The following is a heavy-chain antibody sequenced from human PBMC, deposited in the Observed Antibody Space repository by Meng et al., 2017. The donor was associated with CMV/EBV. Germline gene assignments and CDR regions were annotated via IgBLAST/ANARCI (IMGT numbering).Heavy chain of an antibody. CDR3: ARSRPHCSSTSCYTGGVNYYYYYGMDV. D-gene: IGHD2-2*02. V-gene: IGHV1-69*05. J-gene: IGHJ6*02. CDR1: GGTFSSYA. Sequence: SVKVSCKASGGTFSSYAISWVRQAPGQGLEWMGGIIPIFGTANYAQKFQGRVTITTDESTSTAYMELSSLRSEDTAVYYCARSRPHCSSTSCYTGGVNYYYYYGMDVWGQGTTVTVSS. CDR2: IIPIFGTA.